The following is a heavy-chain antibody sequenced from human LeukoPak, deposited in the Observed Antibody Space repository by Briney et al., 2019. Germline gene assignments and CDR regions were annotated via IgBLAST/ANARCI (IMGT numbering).Heavy chain of an antibody. J-gene: IGHJ4*02. V-gene: IGHV1-46*01. CDR3: ARAIMVRGVITYSGLDY. Sequence: GASVKVSCKASGYTFTSYYMHWVRQAPGQGLEWMGIINPSGGSTSYAQKFQGRVTMTRDTPTSTVYMELSSLRSEDTAVYYCARAIMVRGVITYSGLDYWGQGTLVTVSS. D-gene: IGHD3-10*01. CDR2: INPSGGST. CDR1: GYTFTSYY.